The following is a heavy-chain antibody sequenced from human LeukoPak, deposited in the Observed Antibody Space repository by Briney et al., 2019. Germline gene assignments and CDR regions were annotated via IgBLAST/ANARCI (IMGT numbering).Heavy chain of an antibody. V-gene: IGHV4-59*01. CDR1: GGSISSYY. CDR2: IYYSGST. J-gene: IGHJ4*02. Sequence: NPSETLSLTCTVSGGSISSYYWSWIRQPPGKGLEWIGYIYYSGSTNYNPSLKSRVTISVDTSKNQFSLKLSSVTAADTAVYYCARDKLELPYYWGQGTLVTVSS. CDR3: ARDKLELPYY. D-gene: IGHD1-7*01.